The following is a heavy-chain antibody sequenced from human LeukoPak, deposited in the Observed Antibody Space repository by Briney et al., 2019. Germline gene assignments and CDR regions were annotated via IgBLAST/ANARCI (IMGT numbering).Heavy chain of an antibody. CDR2: IQYDGSNK. J-gene: IGHJ4*02. V-gene: IGHV3-30*02. Sequence: GGSLRLSCRASGFTFSNYGMLWVRQAPGKGLEWVAFIQYDGSNKFYADSVKGRVTISIDNSKNTLYLHINSLRVEDTAVYYCVKDNPLDYWGQGTLVIVSS. D-gene: IGHD1-14*01. CDR3: VKDNPLDY. CDR1: GFTFSNYG.